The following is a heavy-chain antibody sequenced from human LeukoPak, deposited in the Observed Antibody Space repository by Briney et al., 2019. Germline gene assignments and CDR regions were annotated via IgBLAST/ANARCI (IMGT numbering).Heavy chain of an antibody. V-gene: IGHV3-72*01. CDR1: GFTFSDHY. CDR3: ARAKSLVAMDV. CDR2: SRNRINT. Sequence: PGGSLRLSCAASGFTFSDHYMDWVRQAPGNGLEWVGRSRNRINTEYAASVKGRFTISRDDSKNSLYLEMNSLKTEDTAVYFCARAKSLVAMDVWGKGTTVTVSS. J-gene: IGHJ6*03.